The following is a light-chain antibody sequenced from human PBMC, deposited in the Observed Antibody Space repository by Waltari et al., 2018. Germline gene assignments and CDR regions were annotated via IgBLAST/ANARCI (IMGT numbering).Light chain of an antibody. J-gene: IGLJ1*01. CDR3: QVWDIDSDHPV. Sequence: SFVLTQPPSVSVAPGQTARITCGANNTGRKNVHWYQQKSGQAPVLVVYDDSDRPSGIPERFSGSNSGNTATLTIGRVEAGDEADFYCQVWDIDSDHPVFGTGTTVTVL. CDR1: NTGRKN. CDR2: DDS. V-gene: IGLV3-21*02.